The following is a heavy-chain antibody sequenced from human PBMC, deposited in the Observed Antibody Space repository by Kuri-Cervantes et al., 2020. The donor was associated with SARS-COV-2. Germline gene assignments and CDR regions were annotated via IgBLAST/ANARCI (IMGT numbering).Heavy chain of an antibody. V-gene: IGHV3-21*01. CDR2: ISSSSSYI. J-gene: IGHJ5*02. CDR1: GFTLSSYS. Sequence: LTCAASGFTLSSYSMTWVRQAPGKGLEWVSSISSSSSYIYYADSVKGRFTISRDNAKNSLYLQMNSLRAEDTAVYYCARDPSENLVVPAAILGGISNNWFDPLGQGTLVTVSS. D-gene: IGHD2-2*02. CDR3: ARDPSENLVVPAAILGGISNNWFDP.